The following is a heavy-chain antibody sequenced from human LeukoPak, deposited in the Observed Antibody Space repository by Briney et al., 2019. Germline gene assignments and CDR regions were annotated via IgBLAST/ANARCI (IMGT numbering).Heavy chain of an antibody. CDR1: GGSFSGYY. D-gene: IGHD3-3*01. Sequence: SETLSLTCAVYGGSFSGYYWSWIRQPPGKGLEWIGEINHSGSTSYNPSLKSRVTISVDTSKNQFSLKLSSVTAADTAVYYCARGRYYDFWSGYSYYFDYWGQGTLVTVSS. CDR3: ARGRYYDFWSGYSYYFDY. J-gene: IGHJ4*02. V-gene: IGHV4-34*01. CDR2: INHSGST.